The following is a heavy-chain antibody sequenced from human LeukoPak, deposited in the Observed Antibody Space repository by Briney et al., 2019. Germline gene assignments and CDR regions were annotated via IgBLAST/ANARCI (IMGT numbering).Heavy chain of an antibody. CDR1: AFGFNTYA. CDR3: AKGGYRAYCSSRNCQNWFDP. D-gene: IGHD2-2*01. Sequence: PGGSLRLSCAASAFGFNTYAMSWVRQAPGKGLEWVSVISGSGGTTDYADSVKGRFTISRDNSNNTLYLQMNSPRGEDTAVYYCAKGGYRAYCSSRNCQNWFDPWGQGTLVIVSS. CDR2: ISGSGGTT. J-gene: IGHJ5*02. V-gene: IGHV3-23*01.